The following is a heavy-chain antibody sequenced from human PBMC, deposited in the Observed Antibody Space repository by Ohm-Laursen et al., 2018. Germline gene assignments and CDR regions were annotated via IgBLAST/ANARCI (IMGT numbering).Heavy chain of an antibody. CDR1: GFTFDDYA. CDR3: AKVRDSSGYSPFDY. V-gene: IGHV3-9*01. CDR2: ISWNSGSI. D-gene: IGHD3-22*01. J-gene: IGHJ4*02. Sequence: SLRLSCSASGFTFDDYAMHWVRQAPGKGLEWVSGISWNSGSIGYADSVKGRFTISRDNSKNTLYLQMNSLRAEDTAVYYCAKVRDSSGYSPFDYWGQGTLVTVSS.